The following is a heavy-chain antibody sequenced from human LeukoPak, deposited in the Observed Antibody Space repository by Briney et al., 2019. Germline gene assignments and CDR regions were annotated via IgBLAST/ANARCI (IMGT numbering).Heavy chain of an antibody. Sequence: GGSLRLSCAASGFTFRRYAMSWVRQAPGKGLEWVSAISGSGGSTYYADSVRGRFTISRDNSKNTLYLQMDSLRTEDTAVYYCARVELYASGWYGSVDYWGQGTLVAVSS. CDR1: GFTFRRYA. D-gene: IGHD6-19*01. J-gene: IGHJ4*02. CDR2: ISGSGGST. CDR3: ARVELYASGWYGSVDY. V-gene: IGHV3-23*01.